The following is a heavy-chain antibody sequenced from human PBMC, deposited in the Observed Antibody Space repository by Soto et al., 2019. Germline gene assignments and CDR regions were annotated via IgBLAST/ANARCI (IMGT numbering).Heavy chain of an antibody. Sequence: QVQLVESGGGVVQPGRSLRLSCAASGFNFSSYGMHWVRQAPGKGLEWVAVISYDGSNKYYADSLKGRFTISRDNSKNTLYLQMNSLRAEYTAVYYCAKDGYCSTTSCVYLDLWGRGTLVTVSS. CDR2: ISYDGSNK. D-gene: IGHD2-2*03. J-gene: IGHJ2*01. CDR1: GFNFSSYG. CDR3: AKDGYCSTTSCVYLDL. V-gene: IGHV3-30*18.